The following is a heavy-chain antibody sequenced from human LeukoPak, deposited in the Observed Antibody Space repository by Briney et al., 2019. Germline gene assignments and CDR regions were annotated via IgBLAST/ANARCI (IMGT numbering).Heavy chain of an antibody. V-gene: IGHV1-18*01. CDR1: GYTFASYG. Sequence: ASVKVSCKASGYTFASYGISWVRQAPGQGLEWMGWISAYNGNTNYAQKLQGRVTMTTDTSTSTAYMELRSLRSDDTAVYYCARVDRYSSSWYVVYYYYYYMDVWGKGTTVTVSS. D-gene: IGHD6-13*01. CDR3: ARVDRYSSSWYVVYYYYYYMDV. J-gene: IGHJ6*03. CDR2: ISAYNGNT.